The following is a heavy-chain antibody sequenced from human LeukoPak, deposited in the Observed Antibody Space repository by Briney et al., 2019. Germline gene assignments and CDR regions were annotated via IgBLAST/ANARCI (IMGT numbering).Heavy chain of an antibody. CDR3: ARGYCSSTSCYDDY. Sequence: GASVKVSCKASGYTFTSYGISWVRQAPGQGLEWMGWISAYNGNTNYAQKLQGRVTMTTDTSTSTAHMELRSLRTDDTAVYYCARGYCSSTSCYDDYWGQGTLVTVSS. CDR2: ISAYNGNT. D-gene: IGHD2-2*01. J-gene: IGHJ4*02. V-gene: IGHV1-18*01. CDR1: GYTFTSYG.